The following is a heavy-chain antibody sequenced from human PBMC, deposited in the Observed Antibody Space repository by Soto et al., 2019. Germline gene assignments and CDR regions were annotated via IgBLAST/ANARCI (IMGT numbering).Heavy chain of an antibody. Sequence: GGSLRLSCAASGFTFSSYAMSWVRQAPGKGLEWVSAISGSGGSTYYADSVKGRFTISRDNSKNTLYLQMNSLRAEDTAVYYCAKGPYSSSWYPFDYWGQGTLVTVSA. J-gene: IGHJ4*02. CDR3: AKGPYSSSWYPFDY. D-gene: IGHD6-13*01. CDR1: GFTFSSYA. V-gene: IGHV3-23*01. CDR2: ISGSGGST.